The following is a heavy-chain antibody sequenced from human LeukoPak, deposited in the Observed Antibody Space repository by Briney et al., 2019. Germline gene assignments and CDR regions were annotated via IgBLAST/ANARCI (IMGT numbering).Heavy chain of an antibody. J-gene: IGHJ4*02. D-gene: IGHD6-19*01. CDR3: AREDSSGWIDY. CDR1: VYTFTSYG. Sequence: APVKVSCKASVYTFTSYGIRWVRQAPGQGLEGMGWISAYNGNTNYAQKLQGRVTITTDTSTRTAYMELRSLRSDDTAVYYCAREDSSGWIDYWGQGTLVTVSS. CDR2: ISAYNGNT. V-gene: IGHV1-18*01.